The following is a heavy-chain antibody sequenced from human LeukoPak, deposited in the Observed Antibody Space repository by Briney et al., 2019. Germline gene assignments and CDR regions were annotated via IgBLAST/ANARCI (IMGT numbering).Heavy chain of an antibody. CDR1: GGSISSYY. Sequence: SETLSLTCTVSGGSISSYYWSWIRQPAGKGLEWIGRIYTSGSTNYNPSLKGRVTMSVDTSKNQFSLKLSSVTAADTAVYYCARDYVAGSYYYYYYYMDVWGKGTTVTISS. CDR3: ARDYVAGSYYYYYYYMDV. J-gene: IGHJ6*03. V-gene: IGHV4-4*07. D-gene: IGHD6-19*01. CDR2: IYTSGST.